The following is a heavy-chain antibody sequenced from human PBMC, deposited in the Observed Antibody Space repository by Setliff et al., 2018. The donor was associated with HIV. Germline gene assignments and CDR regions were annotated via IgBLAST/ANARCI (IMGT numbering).Heavy chain of an antibody. D-gene: IGHD3-9*01. V-gene: IGHV3-66*01. CDR2: IYSDDYT. J-gene: IGHJ4*02. CDR1: GFSVSNKY. CDR3: AKDWRYDILTGKPPSDD. Sequence: PGGSLRLSCAVSGFSVSNKYMTWVRQAPGKGLEWVSIIYSDDYTYYADSIKGRFTISRDSSKNTLYLQMNSLRAEDTAVYYCAKDWRYDILTGKPPSDDWGQGTLVTVSS.